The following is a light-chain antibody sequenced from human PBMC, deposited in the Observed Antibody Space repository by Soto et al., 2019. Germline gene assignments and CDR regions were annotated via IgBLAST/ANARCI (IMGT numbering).Light chain of an antibody. CDR3: QSYDSSLSAPYV. Sequence: QPVLTQPPSVSGAPGQRVTISCTGSSSNIGAGYDVHWYQQLPGTAPKLLIYGNSNRPSGVPDRFSGSKSGTSASLAITGLQAEDEADYYCQSYDSSLSAPYVLGTGTKLTVL. J-gene: IGLJ1*01. V-gene: IGLV1-40*01. CDR2: GNS. CDR1: SSNIGAGYD.